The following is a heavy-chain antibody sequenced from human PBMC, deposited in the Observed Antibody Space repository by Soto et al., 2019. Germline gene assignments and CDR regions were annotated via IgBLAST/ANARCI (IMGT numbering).Heavy chain of an antibody. V-gene: IGHV1-2*04. CDR3: ARGVPAAIGKGLDY. CDR2: INPNRGGT. CDR1: GYTFTGYY. Sequence: QVQLVQSGAEVKKPGASVKVSCKASGYTFTGYYMHWVRQAPGQGLEWMGWINPNRGGTNYAQKFQGWVTMTRDTSISTAYMELSRLRSDDTAVYYCARGVPAAIGKGLDYWGQGTLVTVSS. D-gene: IGHD2-2*01. J-gene: IGHJ4*02.